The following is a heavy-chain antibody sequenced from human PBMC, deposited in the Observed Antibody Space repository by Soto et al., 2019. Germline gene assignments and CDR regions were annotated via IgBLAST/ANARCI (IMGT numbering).Heavy chain of an antibody. J-gene: IGHJ5*02. CDR1: GGSISSGGYY. D-gene: IGHD2-2*01. Sequence: SETLSLTCTVSGGSISSGGYYWSWIRQHPGKGLEWIGYIYYSGSTYYNPSLKSRVTISVDTSKNQFSLKLSSVTAADTAVYYCARQRGPRHIVVVPDAIVSWFDPWGQGTLVTVSS. CDR3: ARQRGPRHIVVVPDAIVSWFDP. V-gene: IGHV4-31*03. CDR2: IYYSGST.